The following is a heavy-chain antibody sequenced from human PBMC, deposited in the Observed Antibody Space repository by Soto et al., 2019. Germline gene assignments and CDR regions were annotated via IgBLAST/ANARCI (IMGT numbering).Heavy chain of an antibody. CDR3: ARRDISGFPDY. CDR2: IYPLNSDT. D-gene: IGHD3-22*01. Sequence: GESLKISCKAAGYSFTTYWIGWVRQMPGKGLEWMGIIYPLNSDTRYSPSFQGQVTMSADKSINTAYLQWSSLKASDTAMYYCARRDISGFPDYWGQGTLVTVSS. CDR1: GYSFTTYW. J-gene: IGHJ4*02. V-gene: IGHV5-51*01.